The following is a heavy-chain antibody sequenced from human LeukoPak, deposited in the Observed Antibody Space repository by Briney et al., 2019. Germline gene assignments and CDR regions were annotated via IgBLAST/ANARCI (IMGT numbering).Heavy chain of an antibody. D-gene: IGHD3-22*01. Sequence: GGSLRLSCAASGFTFSSYSMNWVRQAPGKGLEWVSYISSSSSTIYYADSVKGRFTISRDNAKNSLYLQMNSLRAEDTAVYYCAREVIVECDYWRQGTLVTVSS. CDR2: ISSSSSTI. J-gene: IGHJ4*02. CDR1: GFTFSSYS. CDR3: AREVIVECDY. V-gene: IGHV3-48*01.